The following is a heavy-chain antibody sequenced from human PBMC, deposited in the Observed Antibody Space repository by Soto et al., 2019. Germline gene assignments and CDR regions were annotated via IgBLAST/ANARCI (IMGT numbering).Heavy chain of an antibody. J-gene: IGHJ6*02. Sequence: GESLKISCKGSGYSFNNFWIGWVRQMPGKGLELMGVIYPGDSNIRYSPSFLGQVTISADKSTTTAYLQWSSLKASDTAMYYCARHSRGVVVVPAAIRYYYYGMDVWGQGTTVTVSS. CDR1: GYSFNNFW. CDR2: IYPGDSNI. D-gene: IGHD2-2*02. CDR3: ARHSRGVVVVPAAIRYYYYGMDV. V-gene: IGHV5-51*01.